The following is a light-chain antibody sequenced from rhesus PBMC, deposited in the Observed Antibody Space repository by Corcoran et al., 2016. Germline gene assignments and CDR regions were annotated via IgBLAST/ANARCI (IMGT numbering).Light chain of an antibody. CDR2: GAS. V-gene: IGKV3-53*01. J-gene: IGKJ3*01. CDR3: QKYSSSPFT. Sequence: QVILTQSPATLSLSPGERATLSCRASQSVSSYLAWYQQKPGQAPRLLIYGASSRATDIPDRFSSRGSGTEVTLTISRLEPEDFAVYYCQKYSSSPFTFGPGTKLDIK. CDR1: QSVSSY.